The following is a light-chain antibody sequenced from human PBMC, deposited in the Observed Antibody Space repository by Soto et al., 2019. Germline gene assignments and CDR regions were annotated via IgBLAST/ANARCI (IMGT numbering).Light chain of an antibody. J-gene: IGKJ1*01. CDR3: QQYNYWPPT. CDR2: DAS. CDR1: QSVSSY. Sequence: EIVLTQSPVTLSLSPWERATLSCRASQSVSSYLAWYQQKPGQAPRLLIYDASNRATGIPARFSGSGSGTEFTLTISSLQSEDFAVYHCQQYNYWPPTFGQGTKVDIK. V-gene: IGKV3D-15*01.